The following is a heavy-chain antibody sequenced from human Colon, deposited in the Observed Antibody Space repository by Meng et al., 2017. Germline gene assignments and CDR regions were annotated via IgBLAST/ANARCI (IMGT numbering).Heavy chain of an antibody. CDR3: ASWGSYGFYYGMDV. CDR2: ISSSGSTI. D-gene: IGHD1-26*01. CDR1: GFTFSSYE. Sequence: GESLKISCAASGFTFSSYEMNWVRQAPGKGLEWVSYISSSGSTIYYADSVKGRFTISRDNAKNSLYLQMNSLRAEDTAVYYCASWGSYGFYYGMDVWGQGTTVTVYS. J-gene: IGHJ6*01. V-gene: IGHV3-48*03.